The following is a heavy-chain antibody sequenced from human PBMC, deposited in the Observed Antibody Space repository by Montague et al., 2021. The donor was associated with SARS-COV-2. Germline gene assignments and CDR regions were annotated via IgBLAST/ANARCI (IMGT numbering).Heavy chain of an antibody. J-gene: IGHJ3*02. CDR1: GFTFGDYA. CDR2: IRSKAYGGTT. CDR3: TRSTLTFNDYVWGSYRYTSPGAFDI. D-gene: IGHD3-16*02. V-gene: IGHV3-49*04. Sequence: SLRLSCAASGFTFGDYAMSWVRQAPGKGLEWVGFIRSKAYGGTTEYAASVKGRFTISRDDSKSIAYLQMNSLKTEDTAVYYCTRSTLTFNDYVWGSYRYTSPGAFDIWGQGTMVTVSS.